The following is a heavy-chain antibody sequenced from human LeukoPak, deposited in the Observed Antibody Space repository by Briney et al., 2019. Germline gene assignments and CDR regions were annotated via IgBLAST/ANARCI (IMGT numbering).Heavy chain of an antibody. J-gene: IGHJ4*02. V-gene: IGHV3-74*01. D-gene: IGHD6-13*01. CDR2: INGDESST. Sequence: PGGSLRLSCAASDFTFSTYWVHWVRQAPGKGPVWVSRINGDESSTDYADSVKGRFTISRDNAKNTLYLQMNSLRAEDTAVYYCARGALGAAASYWGQGTLVTVPS. CDR1: DFTFSTYW. CDR3: ARGALGAAASY.